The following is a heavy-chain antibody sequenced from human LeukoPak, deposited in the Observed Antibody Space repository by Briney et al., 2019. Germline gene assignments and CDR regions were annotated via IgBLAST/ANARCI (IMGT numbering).Heavy chain of an antibody. CDR2: ISAYNGNT. CDR1: GYTFTSYG. Sequence: ASVKVSCKASGYTFTSYGIIWVRQAPGQGLERMGWISAYNGNTNYAQKLQGRVTMTTDTSTSTAYMELRGLRSDDTAVYYCARVVGGSYYSANCFDYWGQGTLVTVSS. V-gene: IGHV1-18*01. CDR3: ARVVGGSYYSANCFDY. J-gene: IGHJ4*02. D-gene: IGHD1-26*01.